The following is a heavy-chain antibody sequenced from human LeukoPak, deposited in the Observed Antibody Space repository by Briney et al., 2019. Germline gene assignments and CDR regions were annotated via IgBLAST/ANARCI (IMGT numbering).Heavy chain of an antibody. J-gene: IGHJ5*02. V-gene: IGHV3-21*01. CDR1: GFTFSSCS. D-gene: IGHD6-19*01. Sequence: PGGSLRLSCAASGFTFSSCSMNWVRQAPGKGLEWVSSISSSSSYIYYADSVKGRFTISRDNAKNSLYLQMNSLRAEDTAVYYCARYSSGWYDWFDPWGQGTLVTVSS. CDR3: ARYSSGWYDWFDP. CDR2: ISSSSSYI.